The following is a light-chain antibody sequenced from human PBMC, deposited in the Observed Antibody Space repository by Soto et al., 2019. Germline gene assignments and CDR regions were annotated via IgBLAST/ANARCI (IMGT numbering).Light chain of an antibody. CDR1: ANVGTN. CDR3: QQYNNWGLS. J-gene: IGKJ4*01. V-gene: IGKV3D-15*01. Sequence: IVMTQSPATLSVSPGERVTLSCRASANVGTNVAWYQQKPGQAPRLLIYDSSTRATGIPDTFSGSGSMTDFTLTISSLHPEESPVYYCQQYNNWGLSFGGGTKVEI. CDR2: DSS.